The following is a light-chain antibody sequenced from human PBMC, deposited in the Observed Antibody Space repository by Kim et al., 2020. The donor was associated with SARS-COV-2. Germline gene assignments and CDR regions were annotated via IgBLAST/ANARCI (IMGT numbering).Light chain of an antibody. CDR1: QTISSSY. CDR2: GAS. Sequence: EIVLTQSPGTLPLSPGEGDTLYCRASQTISSSYVAWYQQKPGQAPRLLIYGASTRATGIPDRFSGSGFGTEFTLTINRVEPEDVAVYYCQQYGGSPPNTFGQGTKLEI. V-gene: IGKV3-20*01. J-gene: IGKJ2*01. CDR3: QQYGGSPPNT.